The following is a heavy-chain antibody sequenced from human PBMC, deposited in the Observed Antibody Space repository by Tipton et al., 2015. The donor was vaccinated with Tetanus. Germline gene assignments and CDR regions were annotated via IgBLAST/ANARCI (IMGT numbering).Heavy chain of an antibody. V-gene: IGHV5-51*01. CDR1: GYRVGIYW. CDR3: TRRLGPFTGDQIWHFDL. J-gene: IGHJ2*01. D-gene: IGHD7-27*01. Sequence: VQLVQSGAEVKKPGESLKISCQGSGYRVGIYWIAWVRQMPGKGLEWMGIIYPGDSDTRYSPSFEGQVTISVDKSITTAYLQWSSLKASDTAMYYCTRRLGPFTGDQIWHFDLWGRGTQVTVSS. CDR2: IYPGDSDT.